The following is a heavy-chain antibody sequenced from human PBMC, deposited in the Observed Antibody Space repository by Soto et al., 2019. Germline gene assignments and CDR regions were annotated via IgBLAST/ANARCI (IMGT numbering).Heavy chain of an antibody. D-gene: IGHD1-20*01. CDR3: ARPITVEGGGFDL. CDR1: GFTFSDYW. J-gene: IGHJ3*01. V-gene: IGHV3-74*01. CDR2: IERNGLTT. Sequence: EVQLMESGGGLVQPGGSLRLSCVASGFTFSDYWIHWVRQGPGKGLVWVARIERNGLTTRYADSVKGRFTITRNNARNTVSLEMNGLRVEDTAMYYCARPITVEGGGFDLWGQGTMVTVSS.